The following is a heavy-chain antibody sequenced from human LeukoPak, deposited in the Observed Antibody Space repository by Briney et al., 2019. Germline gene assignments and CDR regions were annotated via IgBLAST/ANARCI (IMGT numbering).Heavy chain of an antibody. D-gene: IGHD3-3*01. CDR3: TTDFSHFDFSSGYYSY. V-gene: IGHV3-15*01. J-gene: IGHJ4*02. CDR2: IKANIDGGST. CDR1: GFTFTTAW. Sequence: PGGSLRLSCAASGFTFTTAWMVWVRQAPGKGLEWVGRIKANIDGGSTDLAAPMKGRFITSRDDSTNTVYLQMNSLETEDTAVYYCTTDFSHFDFSSGYYSYWGQGSLVTVSS.